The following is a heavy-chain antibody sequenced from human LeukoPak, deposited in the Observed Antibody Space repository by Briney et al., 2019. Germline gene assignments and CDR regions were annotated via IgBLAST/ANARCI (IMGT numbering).Heavy chain of an antibody. Sequence: SETLSLTCTVSGGSISSSSYYWGWIRQPPGKGLEWIGSIYYSGSTNYNPSLKSRVTISVDTSKNQFSLKLSSVTAADTAVYYCARRPIAAASNWYFDLWGRGTLVTVSS. CDR2: IYYSGST. CDR3: ARRPIAAASNWYFDL. CDR1: GGSISSSSYY. V-gene: IGHV4-39*07. J-gene: IGHJ2*01. D-gene: IGHD6-13*01.